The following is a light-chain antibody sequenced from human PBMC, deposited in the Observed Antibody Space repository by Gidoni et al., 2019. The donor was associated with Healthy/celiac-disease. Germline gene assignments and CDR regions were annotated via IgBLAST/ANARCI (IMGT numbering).Light chain of an antibody. Sequence: EIVMTQSPATLSASTGERATLSCRASQSVNSNLAWYQQKPGQAPRLLIYGASTRAAGIPARFSGSGSGNEFTLTISSLQSEDFAVYCWQQYNNWWTFGQGTKVEIK. CDR2: GAS. CDR3: QQYNNWWT. CDR1: QSVNSN. J-gene: IGKJ1*01. V-gene: IGKV3-15*01.